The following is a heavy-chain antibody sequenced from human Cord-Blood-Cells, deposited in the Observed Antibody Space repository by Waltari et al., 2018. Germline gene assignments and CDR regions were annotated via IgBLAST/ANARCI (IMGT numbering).Heavy chain of an antibody. CDR1: GYTFTGYY. V-gene: IGHV1-2*04. Sequence: QVQLVQSGAEVKKPGASVKVSCKASGYTFTGYYMHWVRQAPGQGLEWMGWINPNSGGTNYAQEFQGWVTMTRDTSISTAYMELSRLRSDDTAVYYCACSSGSYYNWFDPWGQGTLVTVSS. CDR2: INPNSGGT. J-gene: IGHJ5*02. CDR3: ACSSGSYYNWFDP. D-gene: IGHD3-10*01.